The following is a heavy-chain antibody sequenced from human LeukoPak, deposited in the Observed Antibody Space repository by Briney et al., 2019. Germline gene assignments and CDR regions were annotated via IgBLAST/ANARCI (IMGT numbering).Heavy chain of an antibody. CDR2: IYYSGST. V-gene: IGHV4-30-4*01. CDR3: ARGLFRVPAAIGWFDP. CDR1: GGSISSADYY. D-gene: IGHD2-2*02. J-gene: IGHJ5*02. Sequence: PSETLSLTCTVSGGSISSADYYWSWIRQPPGKGLEWIGYIYYSGSTYYNPSLKSRVTISVDTSKNQFSLKLSSVTAADTAVYFRARGLFRVPAAIGWFDPWGQGTLVTVSS.